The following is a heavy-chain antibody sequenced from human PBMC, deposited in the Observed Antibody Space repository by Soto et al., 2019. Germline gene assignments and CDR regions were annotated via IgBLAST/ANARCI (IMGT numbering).Heavy chain of an antibody. CDR2: IDPSDSYT. CDR1: GYSFTSYW. V-gene: IGHV5-10-1*01. CDR3: ARSGTTSAAGYYYYGMDV. D-gene: IGHD6-13*01. J-gene: IGHJ6*02. Sequence: GESLNISCKGSGYSFTSYWISWVRQMPGKGLEWMGRIDPSDSYTNYSPSFQGHVTISADKSISTAYLQWSSLKASDTAMYYCARSGTTSAAGYYYYGMDVWGQGTTVSVSS.